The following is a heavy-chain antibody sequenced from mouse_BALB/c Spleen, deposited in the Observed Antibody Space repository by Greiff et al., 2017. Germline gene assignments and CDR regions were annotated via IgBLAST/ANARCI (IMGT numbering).Heavy chain of an antibody. Sequence: QVQLQQSGAELVRPGSSVTLSCKASGYAFSSYWMNWVKQRPGQGLEWIGQIYPGDGDTNYNGKFKGKATLTADKSSSTAYMQLSSLTSEDSAVYFCARLCDGDAGLADWGQGTLVTVSA. J-gene: IGHJ3*01. CDR2: IYPGDGDT. CDR1: GYAFSSYW. V-gene: IGHV1-80*01. CDR3: ARLCDGDAGLAD. D-gene: IGHD2-13*01.